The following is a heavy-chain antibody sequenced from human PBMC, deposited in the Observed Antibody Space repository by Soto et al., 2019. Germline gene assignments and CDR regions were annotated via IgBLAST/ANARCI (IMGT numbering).Heavy chain of an antibody. CDR3: ASAAVTGTAGLDF. Sequence: VASVKVSCKASGYTFSGFYMHWVRQAPGQGLEWMGWINPNSGGTKSAEKFQGRVTMTRDTSISTAYVELSRLTSDDTAVYYCASAAVTGTAGLDFWGQGTQVTVSS. J-gene: IGHJ4*02. V-gene: IGHV1-2*02. CDR2: INPNSGGT. CDR1: GYTFSGFY. D-gene: IGHD6-19*01.